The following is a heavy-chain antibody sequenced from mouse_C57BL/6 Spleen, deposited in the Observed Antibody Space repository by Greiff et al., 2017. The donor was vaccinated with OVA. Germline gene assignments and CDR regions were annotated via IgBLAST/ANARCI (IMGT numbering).Heavy chain of an antibody. CDR1: GYTFTSYW. J-gene: IGHJ3*01. V-gene: IGHV1-64*01. CDR3: ARSPVYQWFAY. Sequence: VQLQQPGAELVKPGASVKLSCKASGYTFTSYWMHWVKQRPGQGLEWIGMIHPNSGSTNYNEKFKSKATLTVDKSSSTAYMQLSSLTSEDSAVCYCARSPVYQWFAYWGQGTLVTVSA. CDR2: IHPNSGST.